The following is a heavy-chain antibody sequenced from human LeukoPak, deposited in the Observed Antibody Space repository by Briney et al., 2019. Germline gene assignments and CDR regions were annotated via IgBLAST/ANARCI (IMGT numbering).Heavy chain of an antibody. CDR1: GFTFSSSV. D-gene: IGHD3-10*01. CDR3: AKSRVSGRPETDYFDY. J-gene: IGHJ4*02. Sequence: HPGGSLRHSRSASGFTFSSSVMSWVRQAPGKGLEWVSTISGGSHGTYYADSVKGRFTISRDNSKNTLYLQMNSRRALDTTVYDCAKSRVSGRPETDYFDYWGQGTLVTVSS. V-gene: IGHV3-23*01. CDR2: ISGGSHGT.